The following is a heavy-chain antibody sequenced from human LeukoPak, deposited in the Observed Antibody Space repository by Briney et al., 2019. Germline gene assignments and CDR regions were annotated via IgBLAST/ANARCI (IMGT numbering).Heavy chain of an antibody. CDR1: GYTLTELS. D-gene: IGHD2-15*01. J-gene: IGHJ4*02. CDR3: ATRGGYCSGGGCYVSDY. V-gene: IGHV1-24*01. Sequence: ASVKVSCKVSGYTLTELSMHWVRQAPGKGLEWMGGCDPEDGETIYAQKFQGRVTMTEDTSTDTAYMELSSLRSEDTAVYYCATRGGYCSGGGCYVSDYWGQGTLVSVSS. CDR2: CDPEDGET.